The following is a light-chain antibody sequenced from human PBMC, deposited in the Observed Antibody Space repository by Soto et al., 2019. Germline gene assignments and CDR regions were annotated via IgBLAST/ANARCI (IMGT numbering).Light chain of an antibody. J-gene: IGLJ1*01. Sequence: QSALTQPASVSGSPGQSITISCTGTSSDVGGYNYVSWYQQHPGKAPKLMIYDVSNRPSGVSNRFSGSKSGNTASLTISGLQAEDEDAYYCSSYTSSSTLDVFGTGTKVTVL. V-gene: IGLV2-14*01. CDR1: SSDVGGYNY. CDR2: DVS. CDR3: SSYTSSSTLDV.